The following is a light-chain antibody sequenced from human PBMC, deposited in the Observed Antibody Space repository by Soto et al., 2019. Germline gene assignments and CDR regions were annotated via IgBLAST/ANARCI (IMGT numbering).Light chain of an antibody. Sequence: IQMTQSPSTLSASIGDRVTVAXRASQSIWLEFAWYQQEPGXAPKXXXYAXSSLESGVPSTLSGSGSGTEFSLPVSSLHPDYFATYYCLQYDNDTRTFGGGTKVDIK. V-gene: IGKV1-5*03. CDR1: QSIWLE. CDR2: AXS. CDR3: LQYDNDTRT. J-gene: IGKJ4*01.